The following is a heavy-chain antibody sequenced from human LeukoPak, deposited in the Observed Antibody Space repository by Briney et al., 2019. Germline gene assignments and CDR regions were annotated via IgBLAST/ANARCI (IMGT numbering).Heavy chain of an antibody. Sequence: PGGSLRLSCAASGFTFSSYAMSWVRQAPGKGLEWVSVISGSGGSTYYADSVKGRFTISRDNSKNTLYLQMNSLRAEDTAVYYGVKFCDNDSYTGFDSFVIWGEGTTV. D-gene: IGHD3-9*01. CDR3: VKFCDNDSYTGFDSFVI. CDR2: ISGSGGST. J-gene: IGHJ3*02. CDR1: GFTFSSYA. V-gene: IGHV3-23*01.